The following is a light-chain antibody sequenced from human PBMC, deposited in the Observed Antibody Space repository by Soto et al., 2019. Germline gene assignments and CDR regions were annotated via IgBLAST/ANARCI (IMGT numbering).Light chain of an antibody. CDR1: QSISSW. CDR2: DAS. V-gene: IGKV1-5*01. CDR3: QQYNTYPWT. Sequence: DIQMTQSPATLSASVGDRVTITCRASQSISSWLAWYQQKPGKVPKLLIDDASSLESGVPSRFSGSRSGTEFTLNLSSLQPDDFAPCYCQQYNTYPWTFGQGTKVEIK. J-gene: IGKJ1*01.